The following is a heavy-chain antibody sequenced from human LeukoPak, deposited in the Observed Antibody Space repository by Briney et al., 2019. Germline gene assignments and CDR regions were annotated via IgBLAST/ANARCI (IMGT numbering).Heavy chain of an antibody. CDR1: GFTFSNYG. CDR3: ARAGYGDPHFDF. J-gene: IGHJ4*02. CDR2: IWYDGSSK. V-gene: IGHV3-33*01. Sequence: GGSLRLSCAASGFTFSNYGMHWVRQAQGKGLGWVAAIWYDGSSKYYGDSVKGRFTISRDNSKNTLYLQMNSLRAEDTAAYYCARAGYGDPHFDFWGQGTLVTVSS. D-gene: IGHD4-17*01.